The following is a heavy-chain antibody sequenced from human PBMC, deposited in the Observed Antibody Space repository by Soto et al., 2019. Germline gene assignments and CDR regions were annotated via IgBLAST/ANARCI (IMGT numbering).Heavy chain of an antibody. CDR3: ARVRDDYGLLVGWFDP. V-gene: IGHV4-30-2*01. Sequence: QLQLQESGSGLVKPSQTLSLTCAVSGGSISSGGYSWSWIRQPPGKGLEWIGYIYHSGSTYYNPSLKSRVTISVDRSKNQFSLKLSSVTAADTAVYYCARVRDDYGLLVGWFDPWGQGTLVTVSS. CDR2: IYHSGST. J-gene: IGHJ5*02. CDR1: GGSISSGGYS. D-gene: IGHD4-17*01.